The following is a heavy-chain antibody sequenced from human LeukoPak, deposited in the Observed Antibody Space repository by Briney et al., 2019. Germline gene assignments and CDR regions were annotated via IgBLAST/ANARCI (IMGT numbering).Heavy chain of an antibody. CDR3: ARDEVTIVGATPDAFDI. J-gene: IGHJ3*02. D-gene: IGHD1-26*01. CDR2: IRYDGSNK. Sequence: GGSLRLSCAASGFTFSSYGMHWVRQAPGKGLEWVAFIRYDGSNKYYADSVKGRFTISRENSKNTLYLQMNSLRVEDTAVYYCARDEVTIVGATPDAFDIWGQGTMVTVSS. CDR1: GFTFSSYG. V-gene: IGHV3-30*02.